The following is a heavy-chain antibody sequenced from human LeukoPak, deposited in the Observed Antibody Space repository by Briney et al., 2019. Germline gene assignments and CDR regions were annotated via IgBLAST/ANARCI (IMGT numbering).Heavy chain of an antibody. J-gene: IGHJ4*02. CDR1: GFTFSANN. CDR2: IDHDGSQK. CDR3: AKAGGGGTCSFDY. D-gene: IGHD3-16*01. V-gene: IGHV3-30*02. Sequence: GGSLRLCCAVSGFTFSANNMHWVRQAPGKGLEWVTFIDHDGSQKFYADSVKGRFTISRDNSKNALYLHINSLRPEDTAVYYCAKAGGGGTCSFDYWGQGSLVTVSS.